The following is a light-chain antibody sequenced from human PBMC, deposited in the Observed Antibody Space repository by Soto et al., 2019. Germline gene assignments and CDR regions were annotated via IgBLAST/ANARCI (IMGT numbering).Light chain of an antibody. Sequence: DIQMTQSPSSLAASVGGGGTITFLASQSISSWLAWYQQKPGKANKLLIYAASSLQSGVTSRFSGSGSETDFTLTISSLQPEDFATYSCQKSYSTTWTGGHGTKGDIK. J-gene: IGKJ1*01. CDR2: AAS. CDR3: QKSYSTTWT. CDR1: QSISSW. V-gene: IGKV1-39*01.